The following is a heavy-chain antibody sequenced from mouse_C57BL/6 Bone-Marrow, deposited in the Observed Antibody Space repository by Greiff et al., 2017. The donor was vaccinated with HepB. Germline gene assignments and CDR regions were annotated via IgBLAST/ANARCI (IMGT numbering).Heavy chain of an antibody. V-gene: IGHV1-74*01. J-gene: IGHJ3*01. CDR1: GYTFTSYW. D-gene: IGHD1-1*01. CDR2: IHPYDSDT. Sequence: QVQLQQPGAELVKPGASVKVSCKASGYTFTSYWMHWVKQRPGQGLEWIGRIHPYDSDTNYNQKFKGKATLTVDKSSSTAYMQLSSLTSEDSAVYYCAISKYGSSPAWFAYWGQGTVVTVSA. CDR3: AISKYGSSPAWFAY.